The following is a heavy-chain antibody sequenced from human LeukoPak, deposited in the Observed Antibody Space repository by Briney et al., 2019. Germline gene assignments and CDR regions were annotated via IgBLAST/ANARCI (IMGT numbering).Heavy chain of an antibody. Sequence: GGSLRLSCAASGFTFSSYAMHWVRQAPGKGLEWVAVISYDGSNKYYADSVKGRFTTSRDNSKNTLYLQMNSLRAEDTAVYYCASGFTYYDFWSGYYPRSYFDYWGQGTLATVSS. J-gene: IGHJ4*02. D-gene: IGHD3-3*01. CDR3: ASGFTYYDFWSGYYPRSYFDY. V-gene: IGHV3-30-3*01. CDR2: ISYDGSNK. CDR1: GFTFSSYA.